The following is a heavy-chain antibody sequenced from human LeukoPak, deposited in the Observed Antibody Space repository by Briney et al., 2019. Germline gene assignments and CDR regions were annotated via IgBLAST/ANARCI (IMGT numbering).Heavy chain of an antibody. CDR2: ISAYNGNT. Sequence: ASVKVSCKASGYTFTSYGISWVRQAPGQGLEWMGWISAYNGNTNYAQKLQGRVTMTTDTSTSTAYMELGSLRSDDTAVYYCAGDIIDIVVVPAADGPYNWFDPWGQGTLVTVSS. CDR1: GYTFTSYG. J-gene: IGHJ5*02. D-gene: IGHD2-2*01. V-gene: IGHV1-18*01. CDR3: AGDIIDIVVVPAADGPYNWFDP.